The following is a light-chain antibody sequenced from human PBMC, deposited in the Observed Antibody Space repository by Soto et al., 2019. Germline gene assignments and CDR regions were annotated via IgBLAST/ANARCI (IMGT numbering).Light chain of an antibody. CDR1: QSVSSNY. CDR3: KQYGSSPTWT. V-gene: IGKV3-20*01. J-gene: IGKJ1*01. CDR2: GAS. Sequence: ESVLTQSPGTLSFSPGERATLSCRASQSVSSNYLAWYQQKPGQAPRLLIYGASTRASGIPDRFSGSGSGTDFTLTISRLEPEDSAVYYCKQYGSSPTWTFGQGTKVEIX.